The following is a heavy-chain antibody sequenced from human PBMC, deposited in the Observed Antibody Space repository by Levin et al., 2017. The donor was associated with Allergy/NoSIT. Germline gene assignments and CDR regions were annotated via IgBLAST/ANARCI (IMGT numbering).Heavy chain of an antibody. CDR1: GGSFSGYY. Sequence: SETLSLTCAVYGGSFSGYYWSWIRQPPGKGLEWIGEINHSGSTNYNPSLKSRVTISVDTSKNQFSLKLSSVTAADTAVYYCARGRSYCSGGSCYSRYDAFDIWGQGTMVTVSS. CDR3: ARGRSYCSGGSCYSRYDAFDI. D-gene: IGHD2-15*01. V-gene: IGHV4-34*01. CDR2: INHSGST. J-gene: IGHJ3*02.